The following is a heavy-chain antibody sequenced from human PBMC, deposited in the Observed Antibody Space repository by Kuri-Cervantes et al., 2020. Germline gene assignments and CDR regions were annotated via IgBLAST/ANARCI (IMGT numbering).Heavy chain of an antibody. Sequence: SCEASGFILDDYAIHWVRQAPGKGLEWVSGISWNSGDIGYADSVKGRFTISRDNAKNSLYLQMDSLRVEDTALYFCAGGQGWIIEHWGQGALVTVSS. CDR2: ISWNSGDI. CDR3: AGGQGWIIEH. V-gene: IGHV3-9*01. J-gene: IGHJ4*02. CDR1: GFILDDYA. D-gene: IGHD2-2*03.